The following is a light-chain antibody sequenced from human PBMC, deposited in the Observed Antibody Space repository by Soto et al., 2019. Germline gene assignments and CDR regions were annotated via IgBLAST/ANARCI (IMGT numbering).Light chain of an antibody. CDR2: GAS. CDR1: QSIVTY. J-gene: IGKJ4*01. V-gene: IGKV1-9*01. Sequence: EIQMSPQPSSLCATVGDRGTIECRASQSIVTYLTWYLPKPGKAPKLRSDGASTLQSRVPSKDSGRGSGKECTPAVSSLKPEDLATYYCQQLNAYPHSVGGGTKVDIK. CDR3: QQLNAYPHS.